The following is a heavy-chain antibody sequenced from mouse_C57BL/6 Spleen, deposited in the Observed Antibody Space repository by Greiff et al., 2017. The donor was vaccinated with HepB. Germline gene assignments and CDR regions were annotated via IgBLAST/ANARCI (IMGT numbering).Heavy chain of an antibody. V-gene: IGHV1-82*01. Sequence: QVQLQQSGPELVKPGASVKISCKASGYAFSSSWMNWVKQRPGKGLEWIGRIYPGDGDTNYNGKFKGKATLTADKSSSTAYMQLSSLTSEDSAVYFCARDGSTMITTYFDVWGTGTTVTVSS. J-gene: IGHJ1*03. CDR1: GYAFSSSW. CDR2: IYPGDGDT. CDR3: ARDGSTMITTYFDV. D-gene: IGHD2-4*01.